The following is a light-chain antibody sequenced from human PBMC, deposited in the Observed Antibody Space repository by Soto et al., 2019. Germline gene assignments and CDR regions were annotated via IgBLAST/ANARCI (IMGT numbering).Light chain of an antibody. V-gene: IGLV2-14*01. CDR2: DVS. CDR3: SSYTSSSTLV. CDR1: SSDVGGYNY. J-gene: IGLJ1*01. Sequence: QSVLTQPASVSGSPGQSITISCTVTSSDVGGYNYASWYQQHPGKAPKLMIYDVSNRPSGVSNRFSGSKSGNTASLTISGLQAEDEADYYCSSYTSSSTLVFGTGTKVTVL.